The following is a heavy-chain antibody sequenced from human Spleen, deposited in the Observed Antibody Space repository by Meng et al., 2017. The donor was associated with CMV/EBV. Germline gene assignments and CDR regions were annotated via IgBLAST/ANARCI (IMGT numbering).Heavy chain of an antibody. V-gene: IGHV3-23*01. Sequence: FTFSSYSMNWVRQAPGKGLEWVSAISGSGGSTYYADSVKGRFTISRDNSKNTLYLQMNSLRAEDTAVYYCAKDPRRGVVVPAANWFDPWGQGTLVTVSS. J-gene: IGHJ5*02. CDR1: FTFSSYS. CDR3: AKDPRRGVVVPAANWFDP. D-gene: IGHD2-2*01. CDR2: ISGSGGST.